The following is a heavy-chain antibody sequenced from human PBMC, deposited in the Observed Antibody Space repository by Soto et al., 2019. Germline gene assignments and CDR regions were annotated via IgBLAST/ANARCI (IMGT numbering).Heavy chain of an antibody. CDR1: GFTFSSYD. Sequence: GGSLRLSCAASGFTFSSYDMHWVRQATGKGLEWVSAIGTAGDKYYPGSVKGRFTISRENAKNSLYLQMNSLRAGDTAVYYCARAAAGIKLFDYWGQGTLVTVSS. J-gene: IGHJ4*02. D-gene: IGHD6-13*01. CDR2: IGTAGDK. CDR3: ARAAAGIKLFDY. V-gene: IGHV3-13*01.